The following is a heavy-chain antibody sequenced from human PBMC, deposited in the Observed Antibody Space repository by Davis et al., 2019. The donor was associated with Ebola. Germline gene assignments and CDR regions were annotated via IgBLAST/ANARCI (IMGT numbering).Heavy chain of an antibody. Sequence: GESLKISCAASGFTFSSYWMHWVRQAPGKGLVWVSRINSDGSSTSYADSVKGRFTISRDNAKNTLYLQMNSLRAEDTAVYYCARDWIPMVSSSSDGFDYWGQGTLVTVSS. J-gene: IGHJ4*02. CDR2: INSDGSST. V-gene: IGHV3-74*01. D-gene: IGHD6-6*01. CDR1: GFTFSSYW. CDR3: ARDWIPMVSSSSDGFDY.